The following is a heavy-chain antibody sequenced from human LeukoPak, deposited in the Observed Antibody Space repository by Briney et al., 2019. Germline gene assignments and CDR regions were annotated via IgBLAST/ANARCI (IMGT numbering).Heavy chain of an antibody. D-gene: IGHD2-15*01. CDR2: INPNSGGT. V-gene: IGHV1-2*02. J-gene: IGHJ4*02. CDR1: GYTFTGYY. CDR3: ARAQQEDWWYLGY. Sequence: ASVKVSCKASGYTFTGYYMHWVRQAPGQGLEWMGWINPNSGGTNYAQKFQGRVTMTRDTSISTAYMELSRLRSDDTAVYYCARAQQEDWWYLGYWGQGTLVTVSS.